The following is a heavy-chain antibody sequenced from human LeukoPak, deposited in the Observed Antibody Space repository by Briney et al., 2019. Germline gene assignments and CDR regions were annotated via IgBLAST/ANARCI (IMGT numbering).Heavy chain of an antibody. CDR3: ARAIETYYDDWIGTYYMDV. CDR2: TYCSGTT. J-gene: IGHJ6*03. CDR1: VGSISTGGYH. V-gene: IGHV4-31*03. Sequence: SDTLSLTCTVSVGSISTGGYHWSWIRQHPGKGLEWIGYTYCSGTTYCNPSRTSRLTLSVDTSQNQFSLKLTSVTAADRAVFYCARAIETYYDDWIGTYYMDVWGKGPRVSVSS. D-gene: IGHD3-3*01.